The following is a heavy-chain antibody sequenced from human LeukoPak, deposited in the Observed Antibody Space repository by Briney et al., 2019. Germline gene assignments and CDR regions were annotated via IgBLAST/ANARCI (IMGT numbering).Heavy chain of an antibody. CDR2: IIPILGIA. D-gene: IGHD3-22*01. J-gene: IGHJ5*02. CDR3: ARDQSGDSSGYPNWFDP. Sequence: GASVKVSCKASGGTFSSYAISWVRQAPGQGLEWMGRIIPILGIANYAQKFQGRVTITADKPTSTAYMELSSLRSEDTAVYYCARDQSGDSSGYPNWFDPWGQGTLVTVSS. CDR1: GGTFSSYA. V-gene: IGHV1-69*04.